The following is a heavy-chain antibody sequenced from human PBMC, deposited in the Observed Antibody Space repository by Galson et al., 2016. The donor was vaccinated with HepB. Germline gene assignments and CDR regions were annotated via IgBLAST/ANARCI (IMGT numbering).Heavy chain of an antibody. D-gene: IGHD5-18*01. V-gene: IGHV3-73*01. CDR3: STGDAAMRRDTGVDV. CDR2: TSSKADSYAT. CDR1: GFTLSGSS. J-gene: IGHJ6*02. Sequence: SLRLSCAASGFTLSGSSMHWVRQASGRGLEWVGRTSSKADSYATTYAASVKDRFTSSRDDSKSNAYLKMNSLKTEDTAVYYSSTGDAAMRRDTGVDVWGQGTTVTVSS.